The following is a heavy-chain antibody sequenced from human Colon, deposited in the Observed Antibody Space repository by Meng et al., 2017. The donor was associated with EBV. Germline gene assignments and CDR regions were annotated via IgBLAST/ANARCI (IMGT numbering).Heavy chain of an antibody. V-gene: IGHV4-34*01. J-gene: IGHJ4*02. CDR3: ARSRWLLLQL. CDR1: GGPFSGFY. D-gene: IGHD3-22*01. CDR2: IDDSGNI. Sequence: VPLQQRGAGPLQPSETLSPTCTFYGGPFSGFYWTWIRQSPGKGLEWIGEIDDSGNIIYNPSPKSRVTISGDTSKNQFSLNVSSVTAADTAVYYCARSRWLLLQLWGQGTLVTVSS.